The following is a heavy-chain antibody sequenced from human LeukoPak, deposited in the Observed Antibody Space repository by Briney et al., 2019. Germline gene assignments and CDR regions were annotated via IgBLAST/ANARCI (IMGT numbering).Heavy chain of an antibody. CDR2: IISIFGTA. D-gene: IGHD4-17*01. Sequence: SVKVSCKASGGTFSSYAISWVRQAPGQGLEWMGGIISIFGTANYAQKFQGRVTITADKSTSTAYMELSSLRSEDTAVYYCATYGRPPLRFDPWGQGTLVTVSS. J-gene: IGHJ5*02. V-gene: IGHV1-69*06. CDR1: GGTFSSYA. CDR3: ATYGRPPLRFDP.